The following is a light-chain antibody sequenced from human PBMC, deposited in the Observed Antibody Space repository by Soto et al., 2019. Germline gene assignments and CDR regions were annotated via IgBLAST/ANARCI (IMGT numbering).Light chain of an antibody. J-gene: IGLJ2*01. V-gene: IGLV2-8*01. CDR1: SSHVGGYDY. CDR3: SSYAGSSNFVV. Sequence: QSVLTQPPSASGSPGQSVTISCSGTSSHVGGYDYVSWYQQHPGKAPKLMIYEVSKRPSGVPDRFFGSKSGNTASLTVSGLQAEDEADYYCSSYAGSSNFVVFGGGTKLTVL. CDR2: EVS.